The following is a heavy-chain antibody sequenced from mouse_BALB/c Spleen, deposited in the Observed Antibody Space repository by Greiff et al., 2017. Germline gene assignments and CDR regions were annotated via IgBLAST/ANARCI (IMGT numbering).Heavy chain of an antibody. J-gene: IGHJ4*01. Sequence: VKLQESGPGLVQPSQSLSITCTVSGFSLTSYGVHWVRQSPGKGLEWLGVIWSGGSTDYNAAFISRLSISKDNSKSQVFFKMNSLQANDTAIYYCARKSGNYISSYAMDYWGQGTSVTVSS. D-gene: IGHD2-1*01. CDR3: ARKSGNYISSYAMDY. CDR1: GFSLTSYG. CDR2: IWSGGST. V-gene: IGHV2-2*02.